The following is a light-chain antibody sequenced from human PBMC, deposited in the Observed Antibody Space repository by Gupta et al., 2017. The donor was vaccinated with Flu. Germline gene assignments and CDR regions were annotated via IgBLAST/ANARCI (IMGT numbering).Light chain of an antibody. J-gene: IGLJ1*01. CDR3: SSYTGSATLYV. V-gene: IGLV2-14*01. CDR1: SSDIGTYNY. Sequence: QSALTQPASVSGSPGQSLIIYCTGTSSDIGTYNYVSWYQQQPGKAPKLMIFGVSDRPSGVSNRFSGSKSGNTASLTISGLQAEDEAEYYCSSYTGSATLYVFGTGTKVTVL. CDR2: GVS.